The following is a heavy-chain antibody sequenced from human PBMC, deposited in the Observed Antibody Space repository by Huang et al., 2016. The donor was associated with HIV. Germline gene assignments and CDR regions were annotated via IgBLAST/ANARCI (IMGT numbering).Heavy chain of an antibody. CDR1: GFTFSGSA. D-gene: IGHD3-22*01. Sequence: EVQLVESGGGLVQPGGSLKLACAASGFTFSGSAMHWCRQASGRGLQWVCRIRSKINCYATVYSASVKGRFTISRDDSKNTAYLQMNSLKTEDTAVYYCSRHPFDYYDSTDTGALDIWGQGTMVTVSS. V-gene: IGHV3-73*02. CDR2: IRSKINCYAT. J-gene: IGHJ3*02. CDR3: SRHPFDYYDSTDTGALDI.